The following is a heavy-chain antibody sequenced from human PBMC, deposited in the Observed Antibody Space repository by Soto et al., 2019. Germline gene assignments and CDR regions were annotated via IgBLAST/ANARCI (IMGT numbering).Heavy chain of an antibody. Sequence: QVQLVQSGAEVKEPGSSVNVSCKTSGGTFGNTAVTWVRQVPGQGLEWIGGIVPLFGTANYAQKFRGRVMITAHASTSTAYMELSSLRSDDTAIYYCARDGDPGYSFWSGPLGGGRFDPWGQGTLVTVSS. CDR1: GGTFGNTA. CDR3: ARDGDPGYSFWSGPLGGGRFDP. V-gene: IGHV1-69*12. D-gene: IGHD3-3*01. CDR2: IVPLFGTA. J-gene: IGHJ5*02.